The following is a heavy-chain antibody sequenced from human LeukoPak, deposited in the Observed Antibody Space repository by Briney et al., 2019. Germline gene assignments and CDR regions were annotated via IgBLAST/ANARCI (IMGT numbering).Heavy chain of an antibody. CDR3: ARDVTTTTGMDV. V-gene: IGHV3-30-3*01. CDR1: GFTFGSYA. D-gene: IGHD1-1*01. Sequence: GRSLRLSCAASGFTFGSYAMHWVRQAPGKGLEWVAVISYDGSNKYYADSVKGRFTISRDNSKNTLYLQMNSLRAEDTAVYYCARDVTTTTGMDVWGQGTTVTVSS. CDR2: ISYDGSNK. J-gene: IGHJ6*02.